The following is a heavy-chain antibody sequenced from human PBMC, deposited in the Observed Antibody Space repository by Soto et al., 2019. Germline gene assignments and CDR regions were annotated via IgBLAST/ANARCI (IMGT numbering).Heavy chain of an antibody. Sequence: QVQLVQSGGEVKKPGASVKVSCKTSGYTFTDHGLSWVRQAPGQGLEWMGWVSPFNGNTKYAQKFQGRVTMTTDTSTSTPYMELRSLRPDDTAVYYCARVIAARPDYGMDVW. CDR2: VSPFNGNT. CDR3: ARVIAARPDYGMDV. D-gene: IGHD6-6*01. J-gene: IGHJ6*01. CDR1: GYTFTDHG. V-gene: IGHV1-18*01.